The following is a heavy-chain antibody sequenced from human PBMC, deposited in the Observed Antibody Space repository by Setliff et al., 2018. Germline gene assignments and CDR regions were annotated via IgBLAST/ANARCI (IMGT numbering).Heavy chain of an antibody. Sequence: SETLSLTCTVSGASISSGGYYWTWIRQPAGKALEWIGHISPSGSTTYNPSLKSRVPISPDTSKNHFSLKVNSVTAADTALYYCARSPSSGAYWNPRPFYSDYWGQGTLVTVSS. CDR1: GASISSGGYY. V-gene: IGHV4-61*09. D-gene: IGHD1-26*01. CDR3: ARSPSSGAYWNPRPFYSDY. CDR2: ISPSGST. J-gene: IGHJ4*02.